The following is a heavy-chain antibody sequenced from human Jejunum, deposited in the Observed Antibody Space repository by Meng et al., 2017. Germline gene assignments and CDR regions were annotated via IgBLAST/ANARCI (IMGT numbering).Heavy chain of an antibody. CDR2: MYHGGDT. CDR3: ARDWGCRDGSCFSGLLEY. J-gene: IGHJ4*02. V-gene: IGHV4-4*02. Sequence: QLQLQQSGPGLVKPSGTRSLTCGFSGGSISSSNRWSWVRQSPGKVLEWIGEMYHGGDTNYNPSLETRVTISTDTSRNEFSLKLRSVTAADTAVYYCARDWGCRDGSCFSGLLEYWGQGILVTVSS. D-gene: IGHD2-15*01. CDR1: GGSISSSNR.